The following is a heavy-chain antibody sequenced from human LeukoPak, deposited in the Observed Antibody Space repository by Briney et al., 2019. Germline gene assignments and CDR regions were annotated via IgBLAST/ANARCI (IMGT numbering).Heavy chain of an antibody. D-gene: IGHD6-6*01. CDR1: GGSFSGYY. CDR3: ARGLSGQQLVWPLAYFDS. Sequence: SETLSLTCAVNGGSFSGYYWAWIRQPPGKGLEWIGEINDSGRINYNPSLRSRITMSLDTSKNQFSLTLSSVTAADTAVYYCARGLSGQQLVWPLAYFDSWGQGTLVTVSS. V-gene: IGHV4-34*01. CDR2: INDSGRI. J-gene: IGHJ4*02.